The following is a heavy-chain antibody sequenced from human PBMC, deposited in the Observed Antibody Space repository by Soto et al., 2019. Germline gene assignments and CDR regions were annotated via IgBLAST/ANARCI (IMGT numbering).Heavy chain of an antibody. J-gene: IGHJ4*02. Sequence: ASVKVSCKASGYTFTSYDINWVRQATGQGLEWMGWMNPNSGNTGYAQKFQGRVTMTRNTSISTAYMELSSLRSEDTAVYYCASSPVDILTGFDYWGQGTLVTVSS. CDR3: ASSPVDILTGFDY. CDR1: GYTFTSYD. CDR2: MNPNSGNT. D-gene: IGHD3-9*01. V-gene: IGHV1-8*01.